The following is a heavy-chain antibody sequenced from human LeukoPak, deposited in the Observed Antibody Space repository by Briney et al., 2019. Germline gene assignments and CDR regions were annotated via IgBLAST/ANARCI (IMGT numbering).Heavy chain of an antibody. CDR3: ARVPYGNYHYYYMDV. D-gene: IGHD3-10*01. CDR2: IKQDGSEK. Sequence: GGSLRLSCAASGFTFSSYWMSWVRQAPGKGLEWVANIKQDGSEKYYVDSVKGRFTISRDNAKNSLYLQMNSLRAEDTAVYYCARVPYGNYHYYYMDVWGKGTTVTVSS. CDR1: GFTFSSYW. J-gene: IGHJ6*03. V-gene: IGHV3-7*01.